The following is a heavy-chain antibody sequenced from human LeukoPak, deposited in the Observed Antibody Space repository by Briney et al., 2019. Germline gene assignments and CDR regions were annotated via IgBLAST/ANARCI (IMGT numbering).Heavy chain of an antibody. CDR2: IYPGDSDT. J-gene: IGHJ4*02. D-gene: IGHD2-15*01. CDR1: GYSFTSYW. Sequence: GESLKISCKGSGYSFTSYWIGWVRQMPGKGLEVMGIIYPGDSDTRYNPSFQGQVTTSADKSISTAYLQWSSLKASDTAMYYCARTLLRSRRVDYWGQGTLVTVSS. CDR3: ARTLLRSRRVDY. V-gene: IGHV5-51*01.